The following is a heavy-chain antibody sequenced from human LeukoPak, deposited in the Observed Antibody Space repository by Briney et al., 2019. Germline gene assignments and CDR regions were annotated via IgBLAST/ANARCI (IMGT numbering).Heavy chain of an antibody. CDR3: ARGNYDFWSGYRPHPFDY. V-gene: IGHV4-34*01. J-gene: IGHJ4*02. D-gene: IGHD3-3*01. CDR2: INHSGST. Sequence: KPSETLSLTCAVYGGSFSGYYWSWIRQPPGKGLEWIGEINHSGSTNYNPSLKSRVTISVDTSKNQFSLKLSSVTAADTAVYYCARGNYDFWSGYRPHPFDYWGQGTLVTVSS. CDR1: GGSFSGYY.